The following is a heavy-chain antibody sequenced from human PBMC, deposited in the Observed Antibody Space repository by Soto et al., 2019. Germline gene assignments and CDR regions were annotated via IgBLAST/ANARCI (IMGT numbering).Heavy chain of an antibody. Sequence: GGSLRLSCAASGFIFSSYGMHWVRQAPGKGLEWVAVISYDGSNKYYADSVKGRFTISRDNSKNTLYLQMNSLRAEDTAVYYCAKPNGWYGGYFDYWGQGTLVTVSS. CDR3: AKPNGWYGGYFDY. D-gene: IGHD6-19*01. CDR1: GFIFSSYG. V-gene: IGHV3-30*18. CDR2: ISYDGSNK. J-gene: IGHJ4*02.